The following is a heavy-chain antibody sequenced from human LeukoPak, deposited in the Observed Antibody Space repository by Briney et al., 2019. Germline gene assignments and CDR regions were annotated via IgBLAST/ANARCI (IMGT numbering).Heavy chain of an antibody. CDR3: ARVRLRGLYYYYYMDV. J-gene: IGHJ6*03. Sequence: ASVKVSCKASGYTFTSYGISWARQAPGQGLEWMGWISAYNGNTNYAQKLQGRVTMTTDTSTSTAYMELRSLRSDDTAVYYCARVRLRGLYYYYYMDVWGKGTTVTVSS. CDR2: ISAYNGNT. V-gene: IGHV1-18*01. CDR1: GYTFTSYG. D-gene: IGHD4-23*01.